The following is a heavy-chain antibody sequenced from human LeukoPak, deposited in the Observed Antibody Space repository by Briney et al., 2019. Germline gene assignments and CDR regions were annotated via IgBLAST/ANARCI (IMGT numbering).Heavy chain of an antibody. J-gene: IGHJ4*02. CDR1: GGSISSGDYY. CDR3: ARAPAAAGTGDYFDY. CDR2: IYYSGST. Sequence: SQTLSLTCTVSGGSISSGDYYWGWSRQPPGKGLEWVGYIYYSGSTYYNPSLKSRVTISVDTSKNQFSLKLSSVTAADTAVYYCARAPAAAGTGDYFDYWGQGTLVTVSS. D-gene: IGHD6-13*01. V-gene: IGHV4-30-4*08.